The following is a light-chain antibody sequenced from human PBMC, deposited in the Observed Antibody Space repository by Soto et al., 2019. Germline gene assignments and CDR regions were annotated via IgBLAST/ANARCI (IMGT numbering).Light chain of an antibody. CDR3: QQYGSSLT. CDR2: DAS. J-gene: IGKJ4*01. V-gene: IGKV1-13*02. Sequence: AIQLTQSPSSLSASVGDRVTITCRASQGISSALAWYQQKPGKAPKLLIYDASSLESGVPSRFSGSGSGTDFTLTISRLEPEDFAVYYCQQYGSSLTFGGGTKVDIK. CDR1: QGISSA.